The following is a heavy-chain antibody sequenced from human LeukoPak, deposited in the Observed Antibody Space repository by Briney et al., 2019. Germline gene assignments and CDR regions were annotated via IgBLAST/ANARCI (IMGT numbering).Heavy chain of an antibody. D-gene: IGHD2-2*01. Sequence: PGGSLRLSCAASGFTFSNAWMSWVRQAPGKGLEWVANIKQDGSEKYYVDSVKGRFTISRDNAKNSLYLQMNSLRAEDTAVYYCASFVVGGDYWGQGTLVTVSS. CDR3: ASFVVGGDY. V-gene: IGHV3-7*01. CDR2: IKQDGSEK. J-gene: IGHJ4*02. CDR1: GFTFSNAW.